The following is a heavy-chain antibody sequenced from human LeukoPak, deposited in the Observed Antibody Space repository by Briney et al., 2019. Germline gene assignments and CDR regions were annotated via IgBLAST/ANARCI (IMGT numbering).Heavy chain of an antibody. CDR3: ARDLYHGAY. J-gene: IGHJ4*02. V-gene: IGHV3-7*01. CDR2: IKQDGSEK. D-gene: IGHD2-2*01. CDR1: GFTFSNYG. Sequence: PGGSLRLSCAASGFTFSNYGMHWVRQAPGKGLEWVANIKQDGSEKYYVDSVKGRFTISRDNAKNSLYLQMNSLRAEDTAVYYCARDLYHGAYWGQGTLVTVSS.